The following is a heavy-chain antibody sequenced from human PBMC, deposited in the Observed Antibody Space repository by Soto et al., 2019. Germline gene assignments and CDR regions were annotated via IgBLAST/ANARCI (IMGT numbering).Heavy chain of an antibody. J-gene: IGHJ4*02. D-gene: IGHD1-26*01. V-gene: IGHV4-30-4*01. CDR1: GGSVSSADYF. Sequence: PSETLSLTCFVSGGSVSSADYFWSWIRQPPGKGLEYIGYIYYSGSTYYTPSLRGRLTISMDSSKNQLSLRLTSVTAADTAVYFCARGERWLQFSENYWGRGTLVTVSS. CDR3: ARGERWLQFSENY. CDR2: IYYSGST.